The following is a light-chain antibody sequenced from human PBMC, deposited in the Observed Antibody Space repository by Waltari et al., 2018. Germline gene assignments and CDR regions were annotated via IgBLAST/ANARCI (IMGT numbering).Light chain of an antibody. J-gene: IGKJ5*01. V-gene: IGKV3-11*01. CDR3: QQRSKWPPP. CDR2: DAS. CDR1: QSISSY. Sequence: EIVLAQSPATLSLSPGERATLSCRASQSISSYLAWYQQKPGQAPSLLIYDASHRATGIPARFSGSGAGTDFTLTISSLEPEDFAVYYCQQRSKWPPPFGQGTRLEIK.